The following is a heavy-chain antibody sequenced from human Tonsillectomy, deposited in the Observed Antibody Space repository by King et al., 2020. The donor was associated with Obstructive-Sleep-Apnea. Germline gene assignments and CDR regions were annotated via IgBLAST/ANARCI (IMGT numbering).Heavy chain of an antibody. CDR1: GGSISRGDYY. D-gene: IGHD2-2*01. V-gene: IGHV4-30-4*01. J-gene: IGHJ6*02. Sequence: VQLQESGPGLVKPSQTLSLTCTVSGGSISRGDYYWSWIRQPPGKGLEWIGYIYYSGSTYYNPSLKSRVTISVETSKKQFSLKLSSVTAPDTAVYYCARAQYCSSTSCANYYYYGMDVWGQGTTVTVSS. CDR2: IYYSGST. CDR3: ARAQYCSSTSCANYYYYGMDV.